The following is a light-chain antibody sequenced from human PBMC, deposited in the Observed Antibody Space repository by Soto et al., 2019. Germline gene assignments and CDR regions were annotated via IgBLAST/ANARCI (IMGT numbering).Light chain of an antibody. CDR1: QSVSSN. V-gene: IGKV3-15*01. J-gene: IGKJ1*01. CDR3: QQYNKWPPRT. Sequence: EIVMTQSPATLSVSPGERATLSCRASQSVSSNLAWYQQKPGQAPRLLIYGASTRATGIPARFSGSRSGTEFTLTISRLQSEDFAVSYCQQYNKWPPRTFGQGTKVEIK. CDR2: GAS.